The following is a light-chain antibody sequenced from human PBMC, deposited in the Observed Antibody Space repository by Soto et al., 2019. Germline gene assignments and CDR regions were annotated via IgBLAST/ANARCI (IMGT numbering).Light chain of an antibody. V-gene: IGLV2-8*01. CDR2: EVS. CDR3: SSYAGSSYV. Sequence: QSALTQPPSASGSHGQSVTISCTGTSSDVGGYNYVSWYQQHPGKAPKVMIYEVSRRPSGVPDRFSGSKSGNTASLTVSGLQAEDEADYYCSSYAGSSYVFGTGTKLTVL. CDR1: SSDVGGYNY. J-gene: IGLJ1*01.